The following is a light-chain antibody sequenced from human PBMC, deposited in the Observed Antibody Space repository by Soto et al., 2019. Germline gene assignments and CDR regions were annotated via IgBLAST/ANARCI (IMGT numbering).Light chain of an antibody. CDR2: GAS. CDR1: QTVSSNY. Sequence: EIILTQSPDTLSLSPGERATLSCRASQTVSSNYLAWCQQRPGQAPRLLIYGASTRAAGIPDRFSGSGYGTDFTLTITRLESEDSAVYFFQQYTGSPTTFGQGTRLEIK. CDR3: QQYTGSPTT. V-gene: IGKV3-20*01. J-gene: IGKJ5*01.